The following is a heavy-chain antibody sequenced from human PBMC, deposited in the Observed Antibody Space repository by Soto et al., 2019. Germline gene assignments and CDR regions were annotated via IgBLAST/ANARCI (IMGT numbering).Heavy chain of an antibody. CDR1: GFTFSSYS. CDR3: ARDFASSGDYPNPGMFDP. CDR2: ISSSSSTI. D-gene: IGHD4-17*01. J-gene: IGHJ5*02. Sequence: EVQLVESGGGLVQPGGSLRLSCAASGFTFSSYSMNWVRQAPGKGLEWVSYISSSSSTIYYADSVKGRFTISRDNAKNSLYLQMNSLRDEDTAVYYCARDFASSGDYPNPGMFDPWGQGTLVTVSS. V-gene: IGHV3-48*02.